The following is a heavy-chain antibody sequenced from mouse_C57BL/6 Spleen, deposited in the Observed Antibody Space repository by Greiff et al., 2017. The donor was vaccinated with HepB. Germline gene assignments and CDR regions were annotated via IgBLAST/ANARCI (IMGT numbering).Heavy chain of an antibody. CDR3: ARPFLGYFDY. CDR2: IDPSDSYT. V-gene: IGHV1-69*01. CDR1: GYTFTSYW. J-gene: IGHJ2*01. Sequence: QVQLQQPGAELVMPGASVKLSCKASGYTFTSYWMHWVKQRPGQGLEWIGEIDPSDSYTNYNQKFKGKSTLTVDKSSSTAYMQLSSLTSEDSAVYYCARPFLGYFDYWGQGTTLTVSS.